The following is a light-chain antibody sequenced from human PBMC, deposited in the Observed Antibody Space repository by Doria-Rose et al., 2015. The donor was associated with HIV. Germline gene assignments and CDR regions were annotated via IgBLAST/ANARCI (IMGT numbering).Light chain of an antibody. Sequence: DIRLTQSPSSVSASVGDRVTITCRASEAISSWLVWYQQKPGKAPKVLIYAASTLQSGVPSRFSGSGFGTDFTLTISNLQPEDFATDYCQQSNSFPITFGRGTRLEIK. CDR3: QQSNSFPIT. V-gene: IGKV1-12*01. CDR2: AAS. J-gene: IGKJ5*01. CDR1: EAISSW.